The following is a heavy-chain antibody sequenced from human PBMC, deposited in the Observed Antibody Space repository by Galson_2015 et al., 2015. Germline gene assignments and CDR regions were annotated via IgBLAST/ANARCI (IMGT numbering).Heavy chain of an antibody. CDR3: AREGVGVTTDAFDI. CDR2: INAGNGNT. V-gene: IGHV1-3*01. Sequence: SVKVSCKASGYTFTSYAMHWVRQAPGQRLEWMGWINAGNGNTKYSQKFQGRVTITRDTPASTAYMELSSLRSEDTAVYYCAREGVGVTTDAFDIWGQGTMVTISS. CDR1: GYTFTSYA. D-gene: IGHD1-26*01. J-gene: IGHJ3*02.